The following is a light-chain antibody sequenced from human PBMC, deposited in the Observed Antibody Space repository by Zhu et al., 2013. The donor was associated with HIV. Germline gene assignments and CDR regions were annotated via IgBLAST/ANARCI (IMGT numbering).Light chain of an antibody. CDR2: RAS. V-gene: IGKV1-5*03. CDR3: QQYIDYPIT. Sequence: DIQMTQSPSTLSASVGDRVTITCRASQSLNKWLAWYQQKPGRAPNLLIYRASTLQSGVPSRFGGSGSGTEFTLTISSLQPDDFATYYCQQYIDYPITFGQGTRLEIK. CDR1: QSLNKW. J-gene: IGKJ5*01.